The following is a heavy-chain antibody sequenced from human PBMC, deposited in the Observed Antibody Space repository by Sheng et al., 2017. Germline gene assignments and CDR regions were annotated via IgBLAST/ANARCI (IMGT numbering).Heavy chain of an antibody. J-gene: IGHJ6*02. Sequence: QVQLVQSGAEVKEPGASVKVSCRASGYTFIGHGISWVRQAPGQGLEWMGWVSPYNGDTNYVQNLQGRVTMTTDTSTSTAYMELRSLRSDDTARYYCARNKKTAEYSMDVWGQGTTGHRLL. CDR2: VSPYNGDT. V-gene: IGHV1-18*01. CDR3: ARNKKTAEYSMDV. CDR1: GYTFIGHG. D-gene: IGHD6-6*01.